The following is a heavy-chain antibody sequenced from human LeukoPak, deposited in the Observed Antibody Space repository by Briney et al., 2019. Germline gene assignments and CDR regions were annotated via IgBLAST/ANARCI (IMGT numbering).Heavy chain of an antibody. V-gene: IGHV1-2*02. CDR1: GGTFSSYA. J-gene: IGHJ4*02. CDR3: ARVLLLRVGATLAIDY. D-gene: IGHD1-26*01. CDR2: INPNSGGT. Sequence: GSSVKVSCKASGGTFSSYAISWVRQAPGQGLEWMGWINPNSGGTNYAQKFQGRVTMTRDTSISTAYMELSRLRSDDTAVYYCARVLLLRVGATLAIDYWGQGTLVTVSS.